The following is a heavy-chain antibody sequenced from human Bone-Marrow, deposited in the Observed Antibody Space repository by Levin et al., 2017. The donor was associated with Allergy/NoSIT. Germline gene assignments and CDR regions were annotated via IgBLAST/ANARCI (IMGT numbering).Heavy chain of an antibody. Sequence: GGSLRLSCAASGFTFSSYSMNWVRQAPGKGLEWVSSISSSSSYIYYADSVKGRFTISRDNAKNSLYLQMNSLRAEDTAVYYCAREEDYDILTGYELASYFDYWGQGTLVTVSS. CDR1: GFTFSSYS. D-gene: IGHD3-9*01. J-gene: IGHJ4*02. CDR3: AREEDYDILTGYELASYFDY. V-gene: IGHV3-21*01. CDR2: ISSSSSYI.